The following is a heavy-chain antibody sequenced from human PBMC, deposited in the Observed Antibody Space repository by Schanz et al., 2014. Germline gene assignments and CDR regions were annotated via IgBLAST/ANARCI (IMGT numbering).Heavy chain of an antibody. CDR3: ANNWNLDY. Sequence: EVQLVESGGGLVQPGGSLRLSCAASGFTFSNYWMHWVRQAPGKGLVWVSAISGRDGSTYYADSVRGRFTISRDNSKNTLYLQMNSLRAEDTAVYYCANNWNLDYWGQGTLVTVSS. D-gene: IGHD1-20*01. V-gene: IGHV3-23*04. CDR1: GFTFSNYW. J-gene: IGHJ4*02. CDR2: ISGRDGST.